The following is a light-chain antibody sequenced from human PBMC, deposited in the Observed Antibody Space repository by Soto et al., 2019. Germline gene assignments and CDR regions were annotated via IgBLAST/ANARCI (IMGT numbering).Light chain of an antibody. Sequence: EIVLTQSPGTLSLSPGERATLSCRASQSVSSNYLAWYQQRPGQTPRLLIYGASSRATGIPDRFSGSGSGTDFTLTISRLEPEDFAVYYGQQYCSSPYTFGQGTKLEIK. CDR1: QSVSSNY. V-gene: IGKV3-20*01. J-gene: IGKJ2*01. CDR3: QQYCSSPYT. CDR2: GAS.